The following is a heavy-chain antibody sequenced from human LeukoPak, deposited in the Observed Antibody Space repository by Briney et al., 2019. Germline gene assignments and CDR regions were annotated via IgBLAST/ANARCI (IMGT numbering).Heavy chain of an antibody. CDR1: GYSISSGYY. V-gene: IGHV4-38-2*02. D-gene: IGHD3-3*01. J-gene: IGHJ3*02. CDR3: ASPEWLPDSFDI. CDR2: IYHSGST. Sequence: SETLSLTCTVSGYSISSGYYWGWIRQPPGKGLEWIGSIYHSGSTYYNPSLKSRVTISVDTSKNQFSLKLSSVTAADTAVYYCASPEWLPDSFDIWGQGTMVTVSS.